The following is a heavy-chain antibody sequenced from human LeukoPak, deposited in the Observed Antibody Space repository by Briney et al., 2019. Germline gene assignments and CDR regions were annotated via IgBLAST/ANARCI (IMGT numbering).Heavy chain of an antibody. J-gene: IGHJ4*02. CDR2: IDRDSGIT. CDR1: GFTFSRSS. CDR3: ATYDSGWYLTY. V-gene: IGHV3-48*01. D-gene: IGHD6-19*01. Sequence: GGSLRLSCAASGFTFSRSSMNWVRQAPGKGLEWVLFIDRDSGITYYADSVRGRFIISRDNARNSLFLQMNSLRAEDTAVYFCATYDSGWYLTYWGQGTLVTVSS.